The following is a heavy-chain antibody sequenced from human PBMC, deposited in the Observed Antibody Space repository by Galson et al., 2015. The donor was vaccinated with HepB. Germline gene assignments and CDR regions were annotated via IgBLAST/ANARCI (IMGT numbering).Heavy chain of an antibody. CDR1: GFTFSEHF. D-gene: IGHD3-22*01. J-gene: IGHJ3*02. V-gene: IGHV3-72*01. Sequence: SLRLSCAASGFTFSEHFMDWVRQAPGKGLEWVGRSRKRGNSYITEYAASVKGRFTISRDDSKNSLYLLMNSLKTEDTAVYYCVREGTYYYDSSGYRGALEIWGQGTVVTVSS. CDR2: SRKRGNSYIT. CDR3: VREGTYYYDSSGYRGALEI.